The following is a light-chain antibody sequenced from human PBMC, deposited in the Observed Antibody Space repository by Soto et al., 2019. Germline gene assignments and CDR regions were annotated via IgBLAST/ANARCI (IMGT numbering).Light chain of an antibody. CDR1: QSVSSN. Sequence: EIVMTQSPATLSVSPGERATLSCRASQSVSSNLARYQQKPGQAPRLLIYGASTRATGIPARCSVSGSGTEFTLTISSLQSEDFAVYYCHQYNIWPPLTFGGGTKVEIK. CDR3: HQYNIWPPLT. J-gene: IGKJ4*01. CDR2: GAS. V-gene: IGKV3-15*01.